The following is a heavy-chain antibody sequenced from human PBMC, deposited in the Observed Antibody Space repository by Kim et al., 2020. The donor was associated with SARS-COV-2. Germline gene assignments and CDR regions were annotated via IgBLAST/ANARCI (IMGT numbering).Heavy chain of an antibody. J-gene: IGHJ3*02. D-gene: IGHD3-9*01. CDR3: AREQNFDRLFGASTVGNDAFDI. CDR1: GFTFSSYW. Sequence: GGSLRLSCAASGFTFSSYWMHWVRQAPGKGLVWVSRINSDGSSTSYADSVKGRFTISRDNAKNTLYLQMNSLRAEDTAVYYCAREQNFDRLFGASTVGNDAFDIWGQGTMVTVSS. V-gene: IGHV3-74*01. CDR2: INSDGSST.